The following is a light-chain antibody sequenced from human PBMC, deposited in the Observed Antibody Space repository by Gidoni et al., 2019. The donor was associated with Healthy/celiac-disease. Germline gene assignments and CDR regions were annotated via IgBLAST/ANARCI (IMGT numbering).Light chain of an antibody. CDR1: QSVSSY. CDR3: QQRSNWPPLFT. J-gene: IGKJ3*01. CDR2: DAS. Sequence: IVLTQSPATLSLSPAERATLSCRASQSVSSYLAWYQQKPGQAPRLLIYDASDRATGIPARFSGSGSGTDFTLTISSLEPEDFAVYYCQQRSNWPPLFTFGPGTKVDIK. V-gene: IGKV3-11*01.